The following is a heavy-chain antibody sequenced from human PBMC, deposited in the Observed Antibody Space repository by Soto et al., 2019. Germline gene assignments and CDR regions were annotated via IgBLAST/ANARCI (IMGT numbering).Heavy chain of an antibody. J-gene: IGHJ5*02. Sequence: GESLKISCKGSGYSFTSYWIGWVRQMPGKGLEWMGIIYPGDSDTRYSPSFQGQVTISADKSISTAYLQWSSLKASDTAMYYCARRGGYGDYTTPVSWFDPWGQGTLVTVSS. CDR3: ARRGGYGDYTTPVSWFDP. V-gene: IGHV5-51*01. CDR2: IYPGDSDT. CDR1: GYSFTSYW. D-gene: IGHD4-17*01.